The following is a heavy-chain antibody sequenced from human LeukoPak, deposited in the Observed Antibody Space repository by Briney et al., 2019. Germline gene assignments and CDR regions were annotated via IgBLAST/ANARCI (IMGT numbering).Heavy chain of an antibody. CDR1: GYTFTSYY. D-gene: IGHD4-23*01. CDR3: ARDPLDYGGNSYGLGFDY. V-gene: IGHV1-46*01. Sequence: ASVKVSCKASGYTFTSYYMHWVRQAPGQGLEWMGIINPSGGSTSYAQKFQGRVTMTRDTSTSTVYMELSSLRSEDTAVYYCARDPLDYGGNSYGLGFDYWGQGTLVTVSS. J-gene: IGHJ4*02. CDR2: INPSGGST.